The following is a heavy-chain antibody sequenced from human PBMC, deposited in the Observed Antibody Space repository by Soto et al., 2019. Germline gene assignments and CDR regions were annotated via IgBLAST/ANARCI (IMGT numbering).Heavy chain of an antibody. CDR2: INPSGGST. CDR3: ARDGGITIFGVVIPADAFDI. V-gene: IGHV1-46*01. D-gene: IGHD3-3*01. Sequence: ASVKVSCKASGYTFTSYYMHWVRQAPGQGLEWMGIINPSGGSTSYAQKFQGRVTMTRDTSTSTVYMELSSLRSEDTAVYYCARDGGITIFGVVIPADAFDIWGQGTMVTVSS. J-gene: IGHJ3*02. CDR1: GYTFTSYY.